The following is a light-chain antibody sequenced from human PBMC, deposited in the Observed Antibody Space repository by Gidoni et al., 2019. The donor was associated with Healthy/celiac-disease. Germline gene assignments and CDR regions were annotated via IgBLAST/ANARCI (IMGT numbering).Light chain of an antibody. Sequence: DIQMTQSPSTLSASVGARVTITCRASQSISSWLAWYQQKPGKAPKLLIYKASSLESGVPSRFSGSGSGTEFTLTISSLQPDDFASYYCQQYMGWTFGQGTKVEIK. CDR3: QQYMGWT. V-gene: IGKV1-5*03. CDR1: QSISSW. J-gene: IGKJ1*01. CDR2: KAS.